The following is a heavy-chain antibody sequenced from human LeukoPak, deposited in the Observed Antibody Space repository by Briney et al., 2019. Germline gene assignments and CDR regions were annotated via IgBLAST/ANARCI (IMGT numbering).Heavy chain of an antibody. V-gene: IGHV3-23*01. Sequence: GGSLRLSCAASGFTFSSYAMSWVRQAPGKGLEWVSGISGGGTSTYYADSVKGRFTISRDNSKNTLFLQMNSLRADDTGVYYCARDAAWSPFYWGQGTLVTVSS. J-gene: IGHJ4*02. D-gene: IGHD2-8*02. CDR1: GFTFSSYA. CDR3: ARDAAWSPFY. CDR2: ISGGGTST.